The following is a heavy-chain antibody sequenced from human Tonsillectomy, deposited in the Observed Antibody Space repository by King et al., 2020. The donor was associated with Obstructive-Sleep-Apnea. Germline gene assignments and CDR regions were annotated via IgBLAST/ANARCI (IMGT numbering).Heavy chain of an antibody. V-gene: IGHV3-33*06. J-gene: IGHJ4*02. CDR2: IWYDGSNK. D-gene: IGHD6-19*01. CDR1: GFTFSSYG. CDR3: AKGAAGFDY. Sequence: VQLVESGGGVVQPGRSLRLSCAASGFTFSSYGMHWVRQAPGKGLEWVAVIWYDGSNKYYADSVKGRFTISRDNSKNTLYLQMNSLGAEDTAVYYCAKGAAGFDYWGQGTLVTVSS.